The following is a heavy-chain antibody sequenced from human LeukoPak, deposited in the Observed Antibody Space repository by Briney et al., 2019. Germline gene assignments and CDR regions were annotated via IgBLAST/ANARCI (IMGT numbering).Heavy chain of an antibody. CDR3: ARDGYYGSTRGAFDI. CDR1: GFTFSSYA. CDR2: ISSNGGST. Sequence: GGSLRLSCAASGFTFSSYAMHWVRQAPGKGLEYVSAISSNGGSTYYANSVKGRFTISRDNSKNTLYLQMNSLRAEDTAVYYCARDGYYGSTRGAFDIWGQGTMVTVSS. V-gene: IGHV3-64*01. D-gene: IGHD3-10*01. J-gene: IGHJ3*02.